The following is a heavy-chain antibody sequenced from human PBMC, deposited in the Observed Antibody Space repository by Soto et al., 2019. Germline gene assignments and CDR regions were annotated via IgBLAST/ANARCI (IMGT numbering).Heavy chain of an antibody. Sequence: QVQLVQSGAEVKKPGASVKVSCKASGYTFTSYSISWVRQAPGQGLEWMGWINPYNGNIKYAQKLQGRVTMTTDTSTSTAYMELRSLRSDDTAVYYCARDLNPGLAAGWGQGSLVTVSS. CDR2: INPYNGNI. D-gene: IGHD6-13*01. V-gene: IGHV1-18*01. CDR1: GYTFTSYS. J-gene: IGHJ4*02. CDR3: ARDLNPGLAAG.